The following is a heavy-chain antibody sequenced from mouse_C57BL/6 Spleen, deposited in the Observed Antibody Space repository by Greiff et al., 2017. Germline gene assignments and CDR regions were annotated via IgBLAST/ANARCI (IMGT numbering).Heavy chain of an antibody. Sequence: EVQLQQSGPELVKPGASVKISCKASGYTFTDYYMNWVKQSHGKSLEWIGDINPNNGGTSYNQKFKGKATLTVDKSSSTAYMELRSLTSEDSAVYYCANYYGSSLFDYWGQGTTLTVSS. J-gene: IGHJ2*01. D-gene: IGHD1-1*01. CDR1: GYTFTDYY. CDR3: ANYYGSSLFDY. V-gene: IGHV1-26*01. CDR2: INPNNGGT.